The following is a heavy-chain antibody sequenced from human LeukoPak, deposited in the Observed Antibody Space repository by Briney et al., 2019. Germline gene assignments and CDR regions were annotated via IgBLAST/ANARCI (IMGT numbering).Heavy chain of an antibody. V-gene: IGHV5-51*01. CDR2: IYPSDSDT. CDR3: ARLAAVSGYYTDY. J-gene: IGHJ4*02. Sequence: GESLKISCTGSGYSFTTYWIGWVRQMPGKGLEWMGIIYPSDSDTKYSPSFQGQVTMSADKSITTAYLQWSSPKASDTAMYYCARLAAVSGYYTDYWGQGTLVSVSS. D-gene: IGHD1-26*01. CDR1: GYSFTTYW.